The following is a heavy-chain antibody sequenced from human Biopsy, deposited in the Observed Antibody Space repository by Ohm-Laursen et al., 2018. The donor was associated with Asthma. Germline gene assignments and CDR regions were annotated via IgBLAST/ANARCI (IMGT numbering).Heavy chain of an antibody. V-gene: IGHV4-39*01. D-gene: IGHD3-22*01. CDR2: IYYSGSA. CDR1: GGSMSSSSYY. CDR3: ARPREYYYDSSGYYYHAFDI. J-gene: IGHJ3*02. Sequence: SDTLSLTCTVSGGSMSSSSYYWGWIRQPPGKGLEWIGSIYYSGSAYYNPSLKSRVTISVDTSKNQFSLKLSSVTAADTAVYYCARPREYYYDSSGYYYHAFDIWGQGTMVTVSS.